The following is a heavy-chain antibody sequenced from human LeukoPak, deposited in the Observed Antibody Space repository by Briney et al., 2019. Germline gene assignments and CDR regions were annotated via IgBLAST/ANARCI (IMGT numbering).Heavy chain of an antibody. CDR2: VRPGDSAR. Sequence: TGGPLRLSCAAFGFIFSNYPMNWVRQAPGKGLEWVSNVRPGDSARSYADSVRGRFTISRDDAKNSLYLQMNSLRDEDTAVYYCATDSHYAFDFWGLGTLVTVSS. D-gene: IGHD4-17*01. J-gene: IGHJ4*02. CDR3: ATDSHYAFDF. CDR1: GFIFSNYP. V-gene: IGHV3-48*02.